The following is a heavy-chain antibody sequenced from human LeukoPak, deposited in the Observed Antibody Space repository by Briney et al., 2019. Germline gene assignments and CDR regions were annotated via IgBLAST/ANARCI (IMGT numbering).Heavy chain of an antibody. CDR2: LNWNGGST. CDR3: ATHSYYYGSGSYPHYLDY. Sequence: TGGSLRLSCATYGFTFEDNGMSWVRQAPGKGLEWVSGLNWNGGSTGYADSVKGRFTISRDNARNSLYLQMNSLRTEDTALYYCATHSYYYGSGSYPHYLDYWGQGTLVTVST. V-gene: IGHV3-20*04. J-gene: IGHJ4*02. D-gene: IGHD3-10*01. CDR1: GFTFEDNG.